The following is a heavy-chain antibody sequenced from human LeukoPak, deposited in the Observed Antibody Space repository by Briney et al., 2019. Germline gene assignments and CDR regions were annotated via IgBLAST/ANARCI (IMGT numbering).Heavy chain of an antibody. J-gene: IGHJ6*03. V-gene: IGHV3-7*01. Sequence: GGSLRLSCVASGFSFSNYWMSWVRQAPGKGLEWVANIKQDGSEKYYVDSVEGRFTISRDNAKNSVYLQMNSLRAEDTAVYYCAKGGGPGYYGSGEYYYYYMDVWGKGTTVTISS. CDR3: AKGGGPGYYGSGEYYYYYMDV. CDR1: GFSFSNYW. D-gene: IGHD3-10*01. CDR2: IKQDGSEK.